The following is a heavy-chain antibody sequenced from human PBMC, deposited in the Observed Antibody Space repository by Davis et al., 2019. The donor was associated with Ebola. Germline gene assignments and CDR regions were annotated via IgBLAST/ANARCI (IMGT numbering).Heavy chain of an antibody. D-gene: IGHD6-6*01. CDR2: IIPIFGTA. CDR3: AIKYSRSSGVTYYYYMDV. J-gene: IGHJ6*03. CDR1: GGTFSSYA. V-gene: IGHV1-69*13. Sequence: SVKVSCKASGGTFSSYAISWVRQAPGQGLEWMGGIIPIFGTANYAQKFQGRVTITADESTSTAYMELSSLRSEDTAVYYCAIKYSRSSGVTYYYYMDVWGKGTTVTVSS.